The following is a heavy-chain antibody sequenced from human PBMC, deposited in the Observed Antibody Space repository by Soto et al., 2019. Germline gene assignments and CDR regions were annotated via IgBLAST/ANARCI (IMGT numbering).Heavy chain of an antibody. D-gene: IGHD3-22*01. J-gene: IGHJ4*02. V-gene: IGHV1-58*01. CDR3: AATSPDHHDRSWFWGYFDY. CDR2: IAVGSGDT. Sequence: DLEQSGPEVTKPGTSVRVSCKASGFTFTSSAVQWLRQARGQRLEWIGWIAVGSGDTRYAQKFQERVTIIWDVSTSTSYMELSSLRSDDTAVYCCAATSPDHHDRSWFWGYFDYWGQGALVTVSS. CDR1: GFTFTSSA.